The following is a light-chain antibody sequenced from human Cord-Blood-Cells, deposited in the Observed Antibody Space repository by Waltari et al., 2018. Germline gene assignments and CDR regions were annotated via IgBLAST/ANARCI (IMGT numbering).Light chain of an antibody. J-gene: IGLJ1*01. V-gene: IGLV2-23*02. CDR3: CSYAGSSTYV. Sequence: QSALTQPASVSGSPGKXIXXXXXGTSSDVGSSNLVSWYQQHPGKAPKLMIYEVSKRPSGVSNRFSGSKSGNTASLTISVLQAEDEADYYCCSYAGSSTYVFGTGTKVTVL. CDR1: SSDVGSSNL. CDR2: EVS.